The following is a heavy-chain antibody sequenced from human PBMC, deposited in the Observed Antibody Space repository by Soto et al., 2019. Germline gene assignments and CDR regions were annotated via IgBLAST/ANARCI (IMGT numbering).Heavy chain of an antibody. CDR1: GGSFSGYY. J-gene: IGHJ5*02. V-gene: IGHV4-34*01. D-gene: IGHD4-17*01. CDR3: ARGYDYGDSSWFDP. Sequence: LSLTCAVYGGSFSGYYWSWIRQPPGKGLEWIGEINHSGSTNYNPSLKSRVTISVDTSKNQFSLKLSSVTAADTAVYYCARGYDYGDSSWFDPWGQGTLVTVSS. CDR2: INHSGST.